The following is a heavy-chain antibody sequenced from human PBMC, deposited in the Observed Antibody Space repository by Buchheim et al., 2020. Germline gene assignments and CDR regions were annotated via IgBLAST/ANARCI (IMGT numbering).Heavy chain of an antibody. D-gene: IGHD3-10*01. V-gene: IGHV4-34*01. Sequence: QVQLQQWGAGLLKPSETLSLTCAVYGGSFSGYFWSWVRQSPGKGLEWIGEIYHSGSTNYNPSLKSRVTISVDKSKNQFSLKLSSVTAADTAVYYCASLYYYGSGSYSETFDYWGQGTL. CDR3: ASLYYYGSGSYSETFDY. J-gene: IGHJ4*02. CDR2: IYHSGST. CDR1: GGSFSGYF.